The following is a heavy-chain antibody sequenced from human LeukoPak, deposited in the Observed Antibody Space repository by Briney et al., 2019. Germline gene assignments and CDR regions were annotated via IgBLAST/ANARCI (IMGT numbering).Heavy chain of an antibody. CDR2: IKEDGSQK. CDR3: ARDGTSFDY. Sequence: GGSLRLSCAASGFTFIGYWMSWVRQAPGMGLEWVANIKEDGSQKYCVDSVKGRFTISRDNAQNSLYLQMNSLRAEDTAVYYCARDGTSFDYWGQGTLVTVSS. V-gene: IGHV3-7*01. J-gene: IGHJ4*02. CDR1: GFTFIGYW. D-gene: IGHD4-23*01.